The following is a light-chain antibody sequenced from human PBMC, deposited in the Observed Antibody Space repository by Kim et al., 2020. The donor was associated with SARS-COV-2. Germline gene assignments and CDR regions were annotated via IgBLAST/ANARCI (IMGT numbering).Light chain of an antibody. J-gene: IGKJ1*01. V-gene: IGKV3-11*01. CDR2: DAS. CDR3: QQRSNWPLT. CDR1: QSIRTY. Sequence: EIVLTQSPATLSLSPGGRATLSCRASQSIRTYLAWYQQKRGQAPRLLIYDASNRATGIPARFSGSGSGTDFTLTISSLEPEEFAVYYCQQRSNWPLTFGQGTKVDIK.